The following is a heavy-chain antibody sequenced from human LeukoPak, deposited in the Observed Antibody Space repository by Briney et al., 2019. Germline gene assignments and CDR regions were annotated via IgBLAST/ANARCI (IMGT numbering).Heavy chain of an antibody. Sequence: GRSLRLSCAASGFTFSNYAMSWVRQAPGKGLEWVSGISGSGGNTYYADSVKGRFTIPRDNSKNTLSLQMHSLRTEDTALYYSTNGWSVTMLMAASGDWGQAGLVTVSS. CDR2: ISGSGGNT. CDR1: GFTFSNYA. J-gene: IGHJ4*02. V-gene: IGHV3-23*01. CDR3: TNGWSVTMLMAASGD. D-gene: IGHD3-10*01.